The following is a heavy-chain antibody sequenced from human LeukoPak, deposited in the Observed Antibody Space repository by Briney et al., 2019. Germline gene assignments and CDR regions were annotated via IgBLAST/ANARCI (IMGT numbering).Heavy chain of an antibody. CDR2: IYYSGST. D-gene: IGHD3-3*01. V-gene: IGHV4-31*03. CDR3: ARVGYYDFWSGPEHPYYFDY. J-gene: IGHJ4*02. Sequence: SQTLSLTCTVSGGSISSGGYYWSWIRQHPGKGLKWIGYIYYSGSTYYNPSLKSRVTISVDTSKNQFSLKLSSVTAADTAVYYCARVGYYDFWSGPEHPYYFDYWGQGTLVTVSS. CDR1: GGSISSGGYY.